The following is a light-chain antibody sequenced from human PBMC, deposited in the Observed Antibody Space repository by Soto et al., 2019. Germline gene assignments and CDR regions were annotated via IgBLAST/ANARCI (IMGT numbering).Light chain of an antibody. CDR2: GAS. CDR3: QQYNNWPIT. V-gene: IGKV3-15*01. J-gene: IGKJ5*01. Sequence: EIVMTQSPATLPVSPGERATLSCRASQSVSSNLAWYQQKPGQAPRLLIYGASTRATGIPARFSGSGSGTEFTLTISSLQSEDFAVYYCQQYNNWPITFGQGTRLAIK. CDR1: QSVSSN.